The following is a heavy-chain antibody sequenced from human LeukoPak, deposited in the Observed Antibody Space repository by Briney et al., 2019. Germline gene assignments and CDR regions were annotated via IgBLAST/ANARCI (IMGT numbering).Heavy chain of an antibody. V-gene: IGHV3-23*01. J-gene: IGHJ4*02. CDR2: ISGSAGHT. Sequence: GGSLRLSCAVSGFTFSSYAMSWVRQAPGKGLDWVSAISGSAGHTYYAGSVKGRFTISRDNSKNTLYLQMNSLRAEDTAVYYCAKVPRYCSGGSCYAGYFEYWGQGTLVTVPS. CDR3: AKVPRYCSGGSCYAGYFEY. D-gene: IGHD2-15*01. CDR1: GFTFSSYA.